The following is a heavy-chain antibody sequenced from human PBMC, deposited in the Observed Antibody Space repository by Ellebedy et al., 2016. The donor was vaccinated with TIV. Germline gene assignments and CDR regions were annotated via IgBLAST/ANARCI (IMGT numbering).Heavy chain of an antibody. D-gene: IGHD6-19*01. CDR1: GFTVSSNY. Sequence: GGSLRLSCAASGFTVSSNYMSWVRQAPGKGLEWVSVIYSGGSTYYADSVKGRFTISRDNSKNTLYLQMNSLRAEDTAVYYCARDWPGYSSGWSCDYWGQGTLVTVSS. CDR2: IYSGGST. J-gene: IGHJ4*02. V-gene: IGHV3-53*01. CDR3: ARDWPGYSSGWSCDY.